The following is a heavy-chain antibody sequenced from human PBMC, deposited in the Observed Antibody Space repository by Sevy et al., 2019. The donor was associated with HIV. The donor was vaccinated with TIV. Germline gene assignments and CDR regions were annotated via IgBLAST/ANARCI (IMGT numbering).Heavy chain of an antibody. D-gene: IGHD1-26*01. J-gene: IGHJ5*02. V-gene: IGHV4-59*11. CDR1: GGSITSLY. Sequence: SEILSLTCTVSGGSITSLYWSWIRQPPGKGLEWIANIYYNGHINYNPSLKSRVTLSLDTSKNQFSLRLSSVTAADTAMYYCAGENAWGRGSSWGQGTLVTVSS. CDR2: IYYNGHI. CDR3: AGENAWGRGSS.